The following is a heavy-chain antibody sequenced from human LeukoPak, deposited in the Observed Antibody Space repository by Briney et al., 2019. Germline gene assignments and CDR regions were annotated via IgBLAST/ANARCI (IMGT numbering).Heavy chain of an antibody. V-gene: IGHV3-21*01. CDR1: GFTFTSYS. CDR2: ISSSSSYI. CDR3: ARDKSLQDV. Sequence: GGSLRLFCAASGFTFTSYSMNWVRQARGKGLEWVSSISSSSSYIYYADSVKGRFTISRDNAKDSLYRQMNSLRAEDTAVYYCARDKSLQDVWGKGTTVTVSS. J-gene: IGHJ6*04.